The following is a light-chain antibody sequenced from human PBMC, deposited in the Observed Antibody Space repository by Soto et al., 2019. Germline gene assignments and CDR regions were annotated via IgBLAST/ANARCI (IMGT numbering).Light chain of an antibody. J-gene: IGLJ3*02. CDR2: EVN. Sequence: QSALTQPASVSGSPGQSITISCTGVSSDVGAYNLVSWYQQHPGKAPKFIIFEVNERPSGVSNRFSGSKSGNTASLTISGLQAEDEADYYCCSYAGSSTWVFGGGTKLTVL. V-gene: IGLV2-23*02. CDR1: SSDVGAYNL. CDR3: CSYAGSSTWV.